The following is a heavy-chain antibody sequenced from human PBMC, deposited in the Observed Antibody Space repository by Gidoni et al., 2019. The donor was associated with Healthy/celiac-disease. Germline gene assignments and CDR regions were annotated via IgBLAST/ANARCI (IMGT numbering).Heavy chain of an antibody. CDR2: ISWDGGST. Sequence: EVQLVESGGVVVQPGVSLRLSCAASGFTFDDYPMHWVRQAPGQGLEWVSLISWDGGSTYYADSVKGRFTISRDNSKNSLYLQMNSLRTEDTALYYCAKEKIYYGMDVWGQGTTVTVSS. V-gene: IGHV3-43*01. J-gene: IGHJ6*02. CDR3: AKEKIYYGMDV. CDR1: GFTFDDYP.